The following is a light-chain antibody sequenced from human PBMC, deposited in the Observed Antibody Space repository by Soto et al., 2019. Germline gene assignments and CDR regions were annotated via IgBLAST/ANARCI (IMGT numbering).Light chain of an antibody. Sequence: QSVLTQPASVSGSPGQSITISCAGTSAEVGGYNHVAWYQQHPGKAPKLMIYEVSKRPSGVSNRFSGSKSGNTASLSVSGLQAEDEADYYCISYTGSSTSYVFGTGTKVTVL. V-gene: IGLV2-14*01. CDR2: EVS. CDR1: SAEVGGYNH. CDR3: ISYTGSSTSYV. J-gene: IGLJ1*01.